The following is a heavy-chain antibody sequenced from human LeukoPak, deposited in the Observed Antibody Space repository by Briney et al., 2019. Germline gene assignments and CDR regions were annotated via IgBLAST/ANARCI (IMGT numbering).Heavy chain of an antibody. CDR2: ISSSGSTI. CDR1: GFTFSDYY. CDR3: ARASTGYSSGWHLDY. D-gene: IGHD6-19*01. J-gene: IGHJ4*02. Sequence: GGSLRLFCAASGFTFSDYYMSWIRQAPGKGLEWVSYISSSGSTIYYADSVKGRFTLSRDNAKNSLYLQMNSLRAEDTAVYYCARASTGYSSGWHLDYWGQGTLVTVSS. V-gene: IGHV3-11*01.